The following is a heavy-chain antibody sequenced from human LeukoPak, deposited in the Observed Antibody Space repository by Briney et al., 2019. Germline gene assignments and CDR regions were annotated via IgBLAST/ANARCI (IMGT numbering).Heavy chain of an antibody. D-gene: IGHD5-12*01. CDR2: ISSSSSCI. J-gene: IGHJ4*02. Sequence: SGGSLRLSCAASGFTFSSYSMNWVRQAPGKGLEWVSSISSSSSCIYYADSVKGRFTISRDNAKNSLYLQVDSLRAEDTAVYYCARDRPYSGYGSYWGQGTLVTVSS. V-gene: IGHV3-21*01. CDR3: ARDRPYSGYGSY. CDR1: GFTFSSYS.